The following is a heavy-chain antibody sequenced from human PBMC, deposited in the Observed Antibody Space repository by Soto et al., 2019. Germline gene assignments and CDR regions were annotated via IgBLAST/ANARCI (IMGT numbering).Heavy chain of an antibody. J-gene: IGHJ6*02. CDR2: IYYSGST. D-gene: IGHD2-2*01. CDR1: GGSISSGGYY. CDR3: ARLGGYCSSTSCYGYYGMDV. V-gene: IGHV4-31*03. Sequence: SETRSLTCTVSGGSISSGGYYWSWIRQHPGKGLEWIGYIYYSGSTYYNPSLKSRVTISVDTSKNQFSLKLSSVTVADTAVYYCARLGGYCSSTSCYGYYGMDVWGQGTTVTVSS.